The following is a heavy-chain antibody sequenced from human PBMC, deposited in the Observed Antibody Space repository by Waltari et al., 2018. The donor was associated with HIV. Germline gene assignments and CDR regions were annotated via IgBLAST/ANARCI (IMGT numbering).Heavy chain of an antibody. Sequence: QVQLVESGGGVVQPGRSLRLSCAASGFIFSTYAVHWVRQAPGEGLEWVAIRSYEVSYESYADSVKGRFTISRDNSKNTLYLQMNSLRAEDTAVYYCARAPPYSTRWFYDAVDIWGQGTMVTVSS. D-gene: IGHD6-13*01. V-gene: IGHV3-30*01. J-gene: IGHJ3*02. CDR2: RSYEVSYE. CDR3: ARAPPYSTRWFYDAVDI. CDR1: GFIFSTYA.